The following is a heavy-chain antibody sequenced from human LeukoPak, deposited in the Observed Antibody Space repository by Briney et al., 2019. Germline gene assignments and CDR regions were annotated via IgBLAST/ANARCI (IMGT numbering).Heavy chain of an antibody. D-gene: IGHD3-10*01. CDR1: GFTFSSYE. CDR3: ARDPGMVRGVIIFDY. V-gene: IGHV3-48*03. CDR2: ISSSGSTI. Sequence: GGSLRLSCAASGFTFSSYEMNWVRQAPGKGLEWVSYISSSGSTIYYADSVKGRFTISRDNAKNSLYLQMNSLRDEDTAVYYCARDPGMVRGVIIFDYWGQGIPVTVSS. J-gene: IGHJ4*02.